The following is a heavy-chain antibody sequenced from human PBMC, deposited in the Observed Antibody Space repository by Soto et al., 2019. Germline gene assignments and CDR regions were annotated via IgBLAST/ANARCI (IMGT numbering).Heavy chain of an antibody. CDR1: GGSIISYY. V-gene: IGHV4-59*01. Sequence: SETLSLTCTVSGGSIISYYWSWIRQPPGKGLKWIGYIYYRGSTNYSPSLKSRVTISVDTSKNQFSLELNTVTAAATAVYYCARGAYGSGSVNWFDPWGQGTLVTVSS. D-gene: IGHD3-10*01. CDR2: IYYRGST. J-gene: IGHJ5*02. CDR3: ARGAYGSGSVNWFDP.